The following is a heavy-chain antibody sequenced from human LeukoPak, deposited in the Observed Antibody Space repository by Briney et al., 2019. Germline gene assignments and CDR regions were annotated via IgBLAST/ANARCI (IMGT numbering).Heavy chain of an antibody. V-gene: IGHV3-15*01. CDR3: TTALAYCGGDCFGY. CDR1: GFTFSNAG. J-gene: IGHJ4*02. Sequence: PGGSLRLSCAASGFTFSNAGVSGVRQAPGKGLEWVGRIKSIPGGGTTDYAAPVKGKFTISRDDSKATLYLQMNSLKTEDTAVYYCTTALAYCGGDCFGYWGQGALVTVSS. D-gene: IGHD2-21*01. CDR2: IKSIPGGGTT.